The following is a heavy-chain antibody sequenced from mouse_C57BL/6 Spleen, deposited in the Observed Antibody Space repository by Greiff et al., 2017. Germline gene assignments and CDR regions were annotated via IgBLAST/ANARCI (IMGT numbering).Heavy chain of an antibody. CDR3: ASYYCDSSYRYFDV. V-gene: IGHV1-61*01. CDR1: GYTFTSYW. J-gene: IGHJ1*03. CDR2: IYPSDSET. Sequence: QVQLQQPGAELVRPGSSVKLSCKASGYTFTSYWMDWVKQRPGQGLEWIGNIYPSDSETHYNQKFKDKATLTVDKSSSTAYMQLSSLTSEDSAVYCCASYYCDSSYRYFDVWGTGTTVTVS. D-gene: IGHD1-1*01.